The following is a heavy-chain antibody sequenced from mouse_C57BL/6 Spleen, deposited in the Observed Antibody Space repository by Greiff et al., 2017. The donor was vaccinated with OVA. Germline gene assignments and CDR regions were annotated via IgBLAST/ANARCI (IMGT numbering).Heavy chain of an antibody. CDR1: GYTFTSYG. CDR3: ARSGAAQARPFDY. V-gene: IGHV1-81*01. J-gene: IGHJ2*01. Sequence: QVQLKQSGAELARPGASVKLSCKASGYTFTSYGISWVKQRTGQGLEWIGEIYPRSGNTYYNEKFKGKATLTADKSSSTAYMELRSLTSEDSAVYFGARSGAAQARPFDYWGQGTTLTVSS. CDR2: IYPRSGNT. D-gene: IGHD3-2*02.